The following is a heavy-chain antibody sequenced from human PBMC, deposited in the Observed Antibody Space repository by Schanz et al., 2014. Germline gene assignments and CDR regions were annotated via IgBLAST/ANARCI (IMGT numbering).Heavy chain of an antibody. CDR1: GFTFSTHA. CDR3: ATDFLLQHLGFSHSYYEMDV. D-gene: IGHD6-13*01. Sequence: VQLVESGGGLVKPGGSLRLSCAASGFTFSTHAMHWVRQAPGKGLEWVSAISGRDGTTYYADSVRGRFTISRDNTKNSLYLLMIGMRAADTAVYYCATDFLLQHLGFSHSYYEMDVWGQGTTVTVSS. J-gene: IGHJ6*02. CDR2: ISGRDGTT. V-gene: IGHV3-23*04.